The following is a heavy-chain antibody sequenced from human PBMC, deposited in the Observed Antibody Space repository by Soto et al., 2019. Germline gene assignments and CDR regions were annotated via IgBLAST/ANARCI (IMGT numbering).Heavy chain of an antibody. D-gene: IGHD2-8*02. V-gene: IGHV4-34*01. Sequence: ASETLCLTCAVSGGSFRGFVWAWVRQPPGTGLEWIGEINHSGSTNYNPSLKSRVTISVDTSKNQFSLKLTSVTAAGTAVYYCARDKITGLFDYWGQGTLVTVSS. J-gene: IGHJ4*02. CDR2: INHSGST. CDR3: ARDKITGLFDY. CDR1: GGSFRGFV.